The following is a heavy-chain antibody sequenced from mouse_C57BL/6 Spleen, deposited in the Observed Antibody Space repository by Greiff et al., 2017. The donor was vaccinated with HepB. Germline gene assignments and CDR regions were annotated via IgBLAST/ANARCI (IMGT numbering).Heavy chain of an antibody. CDR3: ARRGDSNHYYFDY. V-gene: IGHV1-72*01. CDR1: GYTFTSYW. Sequence: VQLQQPGAELVKPGASVKLSCKASGYTFTSYWMHWVKQRPGQGLEWIGRIDPNSGGTKYNEKFKSKATLTVDKPSSTAYMQLSSLTSEDSAVSYCARRGDSNHYYFDYWGKGTTLTVSS. J-gene: IGHJ2*01. CDR2: IDPNSGGT. D-gene: IGHD2-5*01.